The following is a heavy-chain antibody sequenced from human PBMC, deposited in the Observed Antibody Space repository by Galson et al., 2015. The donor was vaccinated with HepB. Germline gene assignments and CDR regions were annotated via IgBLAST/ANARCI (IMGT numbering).Heavy chain of an antibody. CDR1: GYTLTELS. V-gene: IGHV1-24*01. J-gene: IGHJ4*02. Sequence: SVKVSCKVSGYTLTELSMHWVRQAPGKGLEWMGGFDPEDGETIYAQKFQGRVTMTEDTSTDTAYMELSSLRSEDTAVYYCATVESGSPSWYFDYWGQGTLVTVSS. CDR3: ATVESGSPSWYFDY. D-gene: IGHD3-10*01. CDR2: FDPEDGET.